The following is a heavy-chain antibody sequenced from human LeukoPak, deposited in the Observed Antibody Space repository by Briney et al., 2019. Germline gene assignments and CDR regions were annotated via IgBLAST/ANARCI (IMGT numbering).Heavy chain of an antibody. CDR3: ARDGGFYLGYYDSSGLLF. CDR2: ISSSSSTI. V-gene: IGHV3-48*01. CDR1: GFTFSSYS. D-gene: IGHD3-22*01. J-gene: IGHJ4*02. Sequence: GGSLRLSCAASGFTFSSYSMNWVRQAPGKGLEWVSYISSSSSTIYYADSVKGRFTISRDNAKNSPYLQMNSLRAEDTAVYYCARDGGFYLGYYDSSGLLFWGQGTLVTVSS.